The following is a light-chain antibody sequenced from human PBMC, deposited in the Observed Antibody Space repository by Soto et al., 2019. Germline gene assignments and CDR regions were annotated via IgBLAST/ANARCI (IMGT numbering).Light chain of an antibody. CDR1: NSDIGDWNY. CDR3: SSFSSGTTLFV. J-gene: IGLJ2*01. V-gene: IGLV2-14*01. Sequence: QSALTQPASVSRSPGQSITISCTGANSDIGDWNYVSWYQQYPGKAPKVIIYEVNYRPSGVSYRFSGSKSGNTASLTISGLQAEDEAHYYCSSFSSGTTLFVFGGGTKLTVL. CDR2: EVN.